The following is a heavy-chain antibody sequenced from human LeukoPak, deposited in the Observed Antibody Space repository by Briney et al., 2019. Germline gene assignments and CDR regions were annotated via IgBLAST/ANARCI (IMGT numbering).Heavy chain of an antibody. CDR1: GFTFSSYS. Sequence: GGSLRLSCAASGFTFSSYSMNWVRQAPGKGLEWVAVISYDGSNKYYADSVKGRFTISRDNSKNTLYLQMNSLRAEDTAVYYCAKEARYSSSWYYYYYGMDVWGQGTTVTVSS. D-gene: IGHD6-13*01. J-gene: IGHJ6*02. V-gene: IGHV3-30*18. CDR3: AKEARYSSSWYYYYYGMDV. CDR2: ISYDGSNK.